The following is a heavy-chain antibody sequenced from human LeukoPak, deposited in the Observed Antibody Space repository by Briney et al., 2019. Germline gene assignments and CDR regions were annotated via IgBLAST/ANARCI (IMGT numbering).Heavy chain of an antibody. V-gene: IGHV1-18*01. Sequence: ASVKVSCKASGYTFTSYGFSWVRQAPGQGLEWMGWISTYNGNTNYAQKVQGRVTMTTDTSTSTVYMELRSLRSDDTAVYYCARDGGSSSRYGAFDIWGQGTMVTVSS. CDR1: GYTFTSYG. D-gene: IGHD6-6*01. J-gene: IGHJ3*02. CDR3: ARDGGSSSRYGAFDI. CDR2: ISTYNGNT.